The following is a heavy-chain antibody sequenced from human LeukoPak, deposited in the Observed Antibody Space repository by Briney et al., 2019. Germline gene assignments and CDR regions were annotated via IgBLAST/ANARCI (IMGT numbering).Heavy chain of an antibody. CDR2: IRYDGSNI. CDR1: GFTFSSYG. V-gene: IGHV3-30*02. CDR3: AKGPGRTVTYYYFDY. Sequence: GGSLSLSCAASGFTFSSYGMHWVRQAPGKGLEWVAFIRYDGSNIYYADSVKGRFTISRDNSKNTLYLQMNSLSAEATAVYYCAKGPGRTVTYYYFDYCGQGTLVTVSS. D-gene: IGHD4-11*01. J-gene: IGHJ4*02.